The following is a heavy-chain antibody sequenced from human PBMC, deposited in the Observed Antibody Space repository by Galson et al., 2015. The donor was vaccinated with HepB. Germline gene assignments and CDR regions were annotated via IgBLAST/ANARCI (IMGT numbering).Heavy chain of an antibody. D-gene: IGHD6-13*01. V-gene: IGHV3-66*02. CDR2: IYSVDTT. CDR1: GFTVSSNY. CDR3: AKDYSSTWYEIFDY. Sequence: SLRLSCADSGFTVSSNYMSWVRQAPGKGLEWVSVIYSVDTTYYADSVKGRFTISRDNSENTLYLQMNSLRPDDTAVFYCAKDYSSTWYEIFDYWGQGTLVTVSS. J-gene: IGHJ4*01.